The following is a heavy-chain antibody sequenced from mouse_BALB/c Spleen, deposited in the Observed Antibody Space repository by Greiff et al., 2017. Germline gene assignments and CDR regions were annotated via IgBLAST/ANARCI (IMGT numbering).Heavy chain of an antibody. J-gene: IGHJ4*01. CDR2: INSNGGST. V-gene: IGHV5-6-2*01. CDR1: GFTFSSYY. CDR3: ARHGNYGNYDAMDY. D-gene: IGHD2-1*01. Sequence: EVQLVESGGGLVKLGGSLKLSCAASGFTFSSYYMSWVRQTPEKRLELVAAINSNGGSTYYPDTVKGRFTISRDNAKNTLYLQMSSLKSEDTALYYCARHGNYGNYDAMDYWGQGTSVTVSS.